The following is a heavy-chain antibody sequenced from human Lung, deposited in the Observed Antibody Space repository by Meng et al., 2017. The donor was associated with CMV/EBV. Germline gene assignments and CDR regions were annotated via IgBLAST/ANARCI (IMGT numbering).Heavy chain of an antibody. J-gene: IGHJ4*02. Sequence: VQLVQSGAEVKKPGASGRVSCKASGYTFNTYYMHWVRQAPGQGLEWMGIINPSGGSTSYAQNFQGRVTMTRDTSTSTVYMELSSLRSDDTAVYYCARVEVGITSGDYWGQGTLVTVSS. V-gene: IGHV1-46*02. CDR2: INPSGGST. D-gene: IGHD1-26*01. CDR1: GYTFNTYY. CDR3: ARVEVGITSGDY.